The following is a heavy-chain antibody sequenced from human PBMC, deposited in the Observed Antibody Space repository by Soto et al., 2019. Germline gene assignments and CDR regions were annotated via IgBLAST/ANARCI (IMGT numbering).Heavy chain of an antibody. V-gene: IGHV3-23*01. CDR2: IDSGGRT. Sequence: LRLSCAVSGFTLGTHASIWVRQGPGKGLEWVSGIDSGGRTFHADSVKGRFTISRDNSKNALYLQMNSLRAEDTAVYYCAKEGYVSGFLWGQGTLVTVSS. D-gene: IGHD3-10*01. CDR1: GFTLGTHA. CDR3: AKEGYVSGFL. J-gene: IGHJ4*02.